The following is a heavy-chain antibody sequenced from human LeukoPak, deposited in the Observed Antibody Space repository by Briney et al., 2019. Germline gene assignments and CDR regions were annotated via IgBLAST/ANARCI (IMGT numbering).Heavy chain of an antibody. V-gene: IGHV1-2*02. D-gene: IGHD6-6*01. J-gene: IGHJ4*02. Sequence: ASVKVSCKASGYNFNVFYIHWVRQAPGQGLEWMGRIYPDSGNTDYAQNFHGRVTMTRDTSVSTDYMELSRLRSDDTAVYFCTRFSPYSSSSGGAYWGQGTLVTVPS. CDR3: TRFSPYSSSSGGAY. CDR2: IYPDSGNT. CDR1: GYNFNVFY.